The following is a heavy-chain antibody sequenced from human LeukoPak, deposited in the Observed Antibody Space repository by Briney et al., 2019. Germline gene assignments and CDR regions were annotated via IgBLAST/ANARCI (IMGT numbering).Heavy chain of an antibody. D-gene: IGHD3-22*01. J-gene: IGHJ6*02. CDR1: GFTFSSYA. V-gene: IGHV3-73*01. CDR2: IRSKANSYAT. CDR3: TRHSALYDSSGYYYYGMDV. Sequence: PGGSLRLSCAASGFTFSSYAMSWVRQASGKGLEWVGRIRSKANSYATAYAASVKGRFTITRDDSKNTAYLQMNSLKTEDTAVYYCTRHSALYDSSGYYYYGMDVWGQGTTVTVSS.